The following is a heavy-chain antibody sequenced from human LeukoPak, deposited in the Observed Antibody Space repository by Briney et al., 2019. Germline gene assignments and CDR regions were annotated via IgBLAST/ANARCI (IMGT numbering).Heavy chain of an antibody. Sequence: PSETLSLTCAVYGGSFSGYYWTWIRQPAGKGLEWIGRIYTSGSTNYNPSLKSRVSISVDTSKNQFSLKLSSVTAADTAVYYCARASSSWYSYYYYYMDVWGKGTTVTISS. CDR3: ARASSSWYSYYYYYMDV. CDR1: GGSFSGYY. V-gene: IGHV4-59*10. J-gene: IGHJ6*03. CDR2: IYTSGST. D-gene: IGHD6-13*01.